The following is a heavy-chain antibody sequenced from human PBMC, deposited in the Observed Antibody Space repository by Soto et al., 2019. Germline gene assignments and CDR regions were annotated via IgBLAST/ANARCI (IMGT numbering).Heavy chain of an antibody. CDR3: ARALNDAFDI. Sequence: QLGGSLRLSCAASGFTFSSYSMNWVRQAPGKGLEWVSYISSSSSTIYYADSVKGRFTISRDNAKNSLYLQMNSLRAEDTAVYYCARALNDAFDIWGQGTMVTVSS. J-gene: IGHJ3*02. CDR2: ISSSSSTI. CDR1: GFTFSSYS. V-gene: IGHV3-48*04.